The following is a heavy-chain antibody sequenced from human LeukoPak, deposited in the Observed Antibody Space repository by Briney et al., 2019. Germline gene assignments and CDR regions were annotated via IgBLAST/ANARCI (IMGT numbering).Heavy chain of an antibody. CDR2: IYSGGGT. J-gene: IGHJ4*02. Sequence: GGSLRLSCAASGLIVSSSYMSWVRQAPAKGLEWVSVIYSGGGTYHADSVKGRFTISRDNSKNMLYLQMNSLRAEDTAVYYCTRFRYTVYYFDYWGQGALVTVSS. D-gene: IGHD4-17*01. V-gene: IGHV3-53*01. CDR1: GLIVSSSY. CDR3: TRFRYTVYYFDY.